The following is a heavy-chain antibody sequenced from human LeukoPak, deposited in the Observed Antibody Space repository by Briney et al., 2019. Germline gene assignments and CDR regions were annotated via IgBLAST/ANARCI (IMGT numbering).Heavy chain of an antibody. Sequence: SETLSLTSTVSGGSISSSSYYWGWIRQPPGKWLEWIGNIYYSGRTYYNPSLKSRFTISVDTSKNQFSLKLSLETAADAALYYCARRGAWLDIDYWGQGTLVTVSS. CDR3: ARRGAWLDIDY. CDR1: GGSISSSSYY. V-gene: IGHV4-39*01. J-gene: IGHJ4*02. CDR2: IYYSGRT. D-gene: IGHD6-19*01.